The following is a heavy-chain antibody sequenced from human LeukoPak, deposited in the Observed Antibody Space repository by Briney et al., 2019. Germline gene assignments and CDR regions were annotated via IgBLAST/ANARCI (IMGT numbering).Heavy chain of an antibody. V-gene: IGHV3-15*01. D-gene: IGHD5-18*01. Sequence: GGSLRLSCAASGFTLSDHYIDWVRQAPGKGLEWVGRIKSKTDGGTTDYAAPVKGRFTISRDDSKNTLYLQMNSLKTEDTAVYYCTTLRDTATFFDYWGQGTLVTVSS. CDR3: TTLRDTATFFDY. CDR1: GFTLSDHY. J-gene: IGHJ4*02. CDR2: IKSKTDGGTT.